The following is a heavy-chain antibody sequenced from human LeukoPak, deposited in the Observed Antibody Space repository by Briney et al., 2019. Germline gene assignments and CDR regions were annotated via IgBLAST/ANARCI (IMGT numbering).Heavy chain of an antibody. D-gene: IGHD5-12*01. CDR1: GFTFSSYA. J-gene: IGHJ4*02. CDR2: ISYDGSNK. V-gene: IGHV3-30*04. Sequence: PGRSLRLSCAASGFTFSSYAMHWVRQAPGKGLEWVAVISYDGSNKYYADSVKGRFTISRDNSKNTLYLQMNSLRAEDTAVYYCARDIVATIGGRHFDYWGQGTLVTVSS. CDR3: ARDIVATIGGRHFDY.